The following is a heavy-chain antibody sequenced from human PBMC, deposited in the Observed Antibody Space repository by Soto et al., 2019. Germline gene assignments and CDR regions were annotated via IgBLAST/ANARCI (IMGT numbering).Heavy chain of an antibody. CDR2: IYYSGST. V-gene: IGHV4-59*01. J-gene: IGHJ6*02. D-gene: IGHD1-26*01. CDR1: GGSISSYY. CDR3: ARDRGIVGANPIMYYYYGMDV. Sequence: ETLSLTCTVSGGSISSYYWSWIRQPPGKGLERIGYIYYSGSTNYNPSLKSRVTISVDTSKNQFSLKLSSVTAADTAVYYCARDRGIVGANPIMYYYYGMDVWGQGTTVTVSS.